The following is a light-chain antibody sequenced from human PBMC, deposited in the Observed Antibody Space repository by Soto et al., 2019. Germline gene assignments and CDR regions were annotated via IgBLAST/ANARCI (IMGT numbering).Light chain of an antibody. CDR1: SSNIGSHT. CDR2: SNT. J-gene: IGLJ2*01. CDR3: AAFDDSLNGVV. Sequence: QSVLTQPPSASGTPGQTIAISCSGGSSNIGSHTVNWYQQLPGTAPRLLIYSNTQRPSGVPDRFSGSKSGTSASLAISGLQSEYEGDYYCAAFDDSLNGVVFGGGTKVTVL. V-gene: IGLV1-44*01.